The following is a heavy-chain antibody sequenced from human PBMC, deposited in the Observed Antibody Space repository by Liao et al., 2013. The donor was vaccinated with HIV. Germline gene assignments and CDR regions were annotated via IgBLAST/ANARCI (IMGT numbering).Heavy chain of an antibody. CDR3: ARGRGGGESFDI. J-gene: IGHJ3*02. CDR2: IYTSGST. CDR1: GGSISSGSYY. Sequence: QVQLQESGPGLVKPSQTLSLTCTVSGGSISSGSYYWSWIRQPAGKGLEWIGRIYTSGSTNYNPSLKSRVTISLDTSKNQFSLKLSSVTAADTAVYYCARGRGGGESFDIWGQGTMVTVSS. D-gene: IGHD3-10*01. V-gene: IGHV4-61*02.